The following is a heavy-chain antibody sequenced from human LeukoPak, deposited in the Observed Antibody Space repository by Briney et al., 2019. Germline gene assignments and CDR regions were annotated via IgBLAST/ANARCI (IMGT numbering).Heavy chain of an antibody. CDR2: ISSSSSTI. CDR3: AKVATYGDYVLGDAFDI. Sequence: GGSLRLSCAASGFTFSSYSMNWVRQAPGKGLEWVSYISSSSSTIYYADSVKGRFTISRDNSKNTLYLQMNSLRAEGTAVYYCAKVATYGDYVLGDAFDIWGQGTMVTVSS. V-gene: IGHV3-48*01. CDR1: GFTFSSYS. J-gene: IGHJ3*02. D-gene: IGHD4-17*01.